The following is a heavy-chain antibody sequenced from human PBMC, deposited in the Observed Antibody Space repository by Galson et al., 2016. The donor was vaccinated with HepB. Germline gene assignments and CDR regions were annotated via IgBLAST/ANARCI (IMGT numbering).Heavy chain of an antibody. CDR2: INTDGTDT. CDR1: GFAFRTYS. CDR3: ARSPRILWFEVDY. V-gene: IGHV3-74*01. Sequence: SLRLSCAASGFAFRTYSMNWVRQTPGKGLVWAARINTDGTDTHYADSVKGRFTISRDNAKSTGYLQMDSLRVDDTAVYYCARSPRILWFEVDYWGQGILVTGSS. D-gene: IGHD3-10*01. J-gene: IGHJ4*02.